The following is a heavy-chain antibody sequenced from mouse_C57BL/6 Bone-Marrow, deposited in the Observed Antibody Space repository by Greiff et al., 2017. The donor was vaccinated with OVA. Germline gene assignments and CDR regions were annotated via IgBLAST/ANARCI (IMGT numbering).Heavy chain of an antibody. CDR1: GFSLSTSGMG. J-gene: IGHJ1*03. V-gene: IGHV8-12*01. CDR2: TYWDDDR. CDR3: ARRAGYGSSYEGYFDV. Sequence: QVTLKVSGPGILQSSQTLSLTCSFSGFSLSTSGMGVSWLRQPSGKGLEWLAHTYWDDDRRYNPFLKSRLTTSKYTYINQLFLKLTSVDTADTATYYCARRAGYGSSYEGYFDVWGTGTTVTVSS. D-gene: IGHD1-1*01.